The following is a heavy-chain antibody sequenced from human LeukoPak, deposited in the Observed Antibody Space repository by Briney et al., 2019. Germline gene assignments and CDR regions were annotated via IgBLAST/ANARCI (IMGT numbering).Heavy chain of an antibody. CDR1: GFTFSNYN. Sequence: GGSLRLSCAASGFTFSNYNMNWVRQAPGKGLEWVSSIRSSTTYVYYADSVKGRFTISRDNAKNSLYLQMNSLRAEDTAVYYCARGFTGYLKPKPFDYWGQGTLVTVSS. D-gene: IGHD3-9*01. V-gene: IGHV3-21*01. CDR2: IRSSTTYV. CDR3: ARGFTGYLKPKPFDY. J-gene: IGHJ4*02.